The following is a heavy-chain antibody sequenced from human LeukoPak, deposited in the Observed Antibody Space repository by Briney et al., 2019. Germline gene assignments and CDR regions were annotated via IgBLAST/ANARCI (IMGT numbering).Heavy chain of an antibody. Sequence: GGSLRLSCAASGFTFSSYWMHWVRQAPGKGLVWVSRINSDGSSTSYADSVKGRFTISRDNAKNTLYLQMNSLRAEDTAVYYCARANYYGSGRAAFDNWGQGTMVTVSS. J-gene: IGHJ3*02. CDR2: INSDGSST. V-gene: IGHV3-74*01. CDR1: GFTFSSYW. CDR3: ARANYYGSGRAAFDN. D-gene: IGHD3-10*01.